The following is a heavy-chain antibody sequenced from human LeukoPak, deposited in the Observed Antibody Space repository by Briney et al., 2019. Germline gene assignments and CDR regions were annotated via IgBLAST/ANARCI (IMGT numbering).Heavy chain of an antibody. CDR2: ISGSGGST. V-gene: IGHV3-23*01. J-gene: IGHJ4*02. Sequence: GGTLRLSCAASGFTFSSYGMSWVRQAPGKGLEWVSAISGSGGSTYYADSVKGRFTISRDNSKNTLYLQMNSLRAEDTAVYYCATGSSGWPFDYWGQGTLVTVSS. CDR1: GFTFSSYG. D-gene: IGHD6-19*01. CDR3: ATGSSGWPFDY.